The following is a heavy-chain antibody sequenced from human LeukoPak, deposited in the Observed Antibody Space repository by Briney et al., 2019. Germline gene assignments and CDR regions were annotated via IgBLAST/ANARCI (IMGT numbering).Heavy chain of an antibody. J-gene: IGHJ4*02. CDR2: IYYSGST. CDR3: ARVASSGYFDY. D-gene: IGHD2-15*01. CDR1: GGSISSYY. V-gene: IGHV4-59*01. Sequence: SETLSLTCTVSGGSISSYYWSWIRQPPGKGLEWIGYIYYSGSTNYNPSLKSRVTISVDTSKNQFSLKLSSVTAADTAVYYCARVASSGYFDYWGQGTLVTVSS.